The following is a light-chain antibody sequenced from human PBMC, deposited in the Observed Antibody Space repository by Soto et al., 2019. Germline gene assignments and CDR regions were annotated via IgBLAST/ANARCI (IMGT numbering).Light chain of an antibody. Sequence: DVQMTQSPSSLSASVGDRVTITCRASQDIKDWLAWYQQKPAKAPKSLISVASNLQPGVPSRFSGSGSGTEFTLTITSLQPEDSATYYCQQYNIYPLTFGGGTKVEIK. CDR2: VAS. J-gene: IGKJ4*01. CDR1: QDIKDW. V-gene: IGKV1D-16*01. CDR3: QQYNIYPLT.